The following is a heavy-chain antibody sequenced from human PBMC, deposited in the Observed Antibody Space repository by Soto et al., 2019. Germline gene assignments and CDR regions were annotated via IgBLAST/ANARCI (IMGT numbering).Heavy chain of an antibody. CDR1: GFTFSNYA. Sequence: GGSLRLSCAASGFTFSNYAMSWVRQAPGKGLEWVSVIDGGGDTTHYADSVKGRFTISRDNSKNTLYLQMSSLRAEDTAVYFCAKEGQYSGSYGGYWGQGTLVTVSS. CDR3: AKEGQYSGSYGGY. V-gene: IGHV3-23*01. CDR2: IDGGGDTT. J-gene: IGHJ4*02. D-gene: IGHD1-26*01.